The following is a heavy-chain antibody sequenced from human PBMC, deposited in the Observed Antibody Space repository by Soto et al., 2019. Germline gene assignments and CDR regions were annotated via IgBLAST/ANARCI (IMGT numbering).Heavy chain of an antibody. Sequence: QVQLVESGGGVVQPGRSLRLSCAASGFTFSSYAMHWVRQAPGKGLEWVAVISYDGSNKYYADSVKGRFTISRDNSKNTLYLQMNSLRAEDTAVYYCARLRGYRYGYGSTLDYWGQGTLVTVSS. CDR2: ISYDGSNK. V-gene: IGHV3-30-3*01. CDR1: GFTFSSYA. CDR3: ARLRGYRYGYGSTLDY. J-gene: IGHJ4*02. D-gene: IGHD5-18*01.